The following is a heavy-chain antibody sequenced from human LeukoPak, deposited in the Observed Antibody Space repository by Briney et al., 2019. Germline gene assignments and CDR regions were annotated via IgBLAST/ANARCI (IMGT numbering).Heavy chain of an antibody. J-gene: IGHJ4*02. CDR1: GFTFSDYY. CDR2: ISSSGSTK. CDR3: ARDGHAYGRGSPHY. V-gene: IGHV3-11*01. Sequence: PGGSLRLSCAASGFTFSDYYMSWIRQAPGKGLEWVSYISSSGSTKYYADSVEGRFTISRDNAKNSFLQMNSLRAEDTAVYYCARDGHAYGRGSPHYWGQGNLVSVSS. D-gene: IGHD3-10*01.